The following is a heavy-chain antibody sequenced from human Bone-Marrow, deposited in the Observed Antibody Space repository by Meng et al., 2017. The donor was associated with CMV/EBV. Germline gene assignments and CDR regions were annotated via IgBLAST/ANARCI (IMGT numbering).Heavy chain of an antibody. J-gene: IGHJ4*02. CDR3: AKSNGWYGKYYFDS. V-gene: IGHV3-23*03. CDR2: IYSSGFSA. Sequence: GESLKISCAASGFTFSSYWMTWVRQAPGKGLEWVSIIYSSGFSARYVDSVKGRFTISRNNSASTLFLQMNNLRAEDTAVYYCAKSNGWYGKYYFDSWGQGTLVTVSS. CDR1: GFTFSSYW. D-gene: IGHD6-19*01.